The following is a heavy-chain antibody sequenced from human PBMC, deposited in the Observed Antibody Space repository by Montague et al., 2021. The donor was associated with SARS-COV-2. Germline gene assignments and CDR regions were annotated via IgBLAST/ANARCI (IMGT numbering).Heavy chain of an antibody. CDR1: GGSFSDYH. CDR3: ARGLTDISMIVVVLLGASNYFDS. V-gene: IGHV4-34*01. CDR2: INNSGGT. J-gene: IGHJ4*02. Sequence: SETLSLTCAMYGGSFSDYHWSWIRQPPGKGLEWIGEINNSGGTNYNSYLKRRVTISIDTSKRQFPLKLSSVTAADTAVYYCARGLTDISMIVVVLLGASNYFDSWGQGNRVTVSS. D-gene: IGHD3-22*01.